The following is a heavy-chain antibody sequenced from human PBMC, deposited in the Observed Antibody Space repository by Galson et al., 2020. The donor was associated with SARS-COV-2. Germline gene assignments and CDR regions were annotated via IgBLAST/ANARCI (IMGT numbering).Heavy chain of an antibody. CDR2: ISWNSGSI. CDR3: ASLGMITFGGVIADRGDY. D-gene: IGHD3-16*02. Sequence: GGSLRLSCAASGFTFDDYAMHWVRQAPGKGLEWVSGISWNSGSIGYADSVKGRFTISRDNAKNSLYLQMNSLRAEDTALYYCASLGMITFGGVIADRGDYWGQGTLVTVSS. V-gene: IGHV3-9*01. J-gene: IGHJ4*02. CDR1: GFTFDDYA.